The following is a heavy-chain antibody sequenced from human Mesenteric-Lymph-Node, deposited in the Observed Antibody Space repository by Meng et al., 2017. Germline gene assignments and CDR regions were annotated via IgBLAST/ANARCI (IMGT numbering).Heavy chain of an antibody. CDR3: ARDHDPVWFGEPNDAFDI. CDR2: ISAYNGNT. V-gene: IGHV1-18*01. CDR1: GYTLTSYG. Sequence: ASVKVSCKASGYTLTSYGISWVRQAPGQGLEWMGWISAYNGNTNYAQKLQGRVTMTTDTSTSTAYMELRSLRSDDTAVYYCARDHDPVWFGEPNDAFDIWGQGTMVTVSS. J-gene: IGHJ3*02. D-gene: IGHD3-10*01.